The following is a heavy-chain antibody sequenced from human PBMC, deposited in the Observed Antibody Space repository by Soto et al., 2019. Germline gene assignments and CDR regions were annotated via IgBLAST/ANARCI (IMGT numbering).Heavy chain of an antibody. CDR2: ISSSSSYI. D-gene: IGHD2-21*01. CDR3: AAVWPDFDP. J-gene: IGHJ5*02. Sequence: GGSLRLSCAASGFTFSSYSMNWVRRAPGKGLEWVSSISSSSSYIYYADSVKGRFTISRDNAKNSLYLQMNSLRAEDTAVYYCAAVWPDFDPWGQGTLVTVSS. V-gene: IGHV3-21*01. CDR1: GFTFSSYS.